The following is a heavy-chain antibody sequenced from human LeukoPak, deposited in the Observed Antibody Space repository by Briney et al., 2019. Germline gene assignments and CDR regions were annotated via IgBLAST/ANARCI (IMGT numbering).Heavy chain of an antibody. CDR3: ARDRGIAAAGTYYYYGMDV. D-gene: IGHD6-13*01. V-gene: IGHV1-18*01. Sequence: ASVKVSCKASGYTFTSYGISWVRQAPGHGLEWMGWISAYNGNTNYAQKLQGRVTMTTDTSTSTAYMELRSLRSDDTAVYYCARDRGIAAAGTYYYYGMDVWGQGTTVTVSS. CDR2: ISAYNGNT. J-gene: IGHJ6*02. CDR1: GYTFTSYG.